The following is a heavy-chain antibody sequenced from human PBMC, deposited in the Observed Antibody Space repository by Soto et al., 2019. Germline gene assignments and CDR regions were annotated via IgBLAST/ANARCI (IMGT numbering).Heavy chain of an antibody. CDR2: INPNSGGT. D-gene: IGHD2-15*01. Sequence: ASVKVSCKASGYTFTGYYMHWVRQAPGQGLEWMGWINPNSGGTNYAQRFQGRVTMTRDTSISTAYMELSRLRSDDTAVYYCASVYCSGGSCYSFDYWGQGTLVTVSS. J-gene: IGHJ4*02. CDR3: ASVYCSGGSCYSFDY. V-gene: IGHV1-2*02. CDR1: GYTFTGYY.